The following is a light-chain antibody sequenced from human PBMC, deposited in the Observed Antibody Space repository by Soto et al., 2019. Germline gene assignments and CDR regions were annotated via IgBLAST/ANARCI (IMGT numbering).Light chain of an antibody. V-gene: IGKV1-5*01. CDR1: QSIDRW. Sequence: VRMTQSAGTVSASVLDRVSSTCRASQSIDRWLAWYQQRPGKAPKILIYHASSLETGVPSRFSGSGSGTEFTLTISSLQPDDFATYYCQHYNSYGTFGQGTKVDIK. CDR2: HAS. CDR3: QHYNSYGT. J-gene: IGKJ1*01.